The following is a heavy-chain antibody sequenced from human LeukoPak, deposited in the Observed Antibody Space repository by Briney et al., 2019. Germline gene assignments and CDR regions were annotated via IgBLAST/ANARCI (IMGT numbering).Heavy chain of an antibody. CDR3: ARRYSGYDAYYYYYGMDV. V-gene: IGHV4-30-4*01. D-gene: IGHD5-12*01. Sequence: PSETLSLTCTVSGSSISSGDYYWSWIRQPPGRGLEWIGYIYYSGSTYYNPSLKSRVTISVDTSKNQFPLKLSSVTAADTAVYYCARRYSGYDAYYYYYGMDVWGKGTTVTVSS. J-gene: IGHJ6*04. CDR1: GSSISSGDYY. CDR2: IYYSGST.